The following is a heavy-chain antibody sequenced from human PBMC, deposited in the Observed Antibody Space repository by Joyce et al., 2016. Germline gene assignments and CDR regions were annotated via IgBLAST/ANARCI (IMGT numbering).Heavy chain of an antibody. CDR3: ARRGLGYCSSGRCTPFDY. D-gene: IGHD2-15*01. V-gene: IGHV3-21*01. CDR1: GFTFSSYN. CDR2: ISSSSSYI. Sequence: EVQLVESGGGLVKPGGSLRLSCAASGFTFSSYNMNWVRQAPGNVLEWCSSISSSSSYIYYADSVKGRFTIPRDNDKNSLYLQMNSLRAEYTAVYYCARRGLGYCSSGRCTPFDYWGQGTLVTVSS. J-gene: IGHJ4*02.